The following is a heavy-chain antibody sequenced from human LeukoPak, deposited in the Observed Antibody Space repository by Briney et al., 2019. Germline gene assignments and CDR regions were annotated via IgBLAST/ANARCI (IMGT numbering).Heavy chain of an antibody. CDR1: GFTFSSYG. CDR2: ISYDGSNK. V-gene: IGHV3-30*18. J-gene: IGHJ4*02. D-gene: IGHD3-10*01. CDR3: AKLNWFGELLSPLDY. Sequence: PGGSLRLSCAASGFTFSSYGMHWVRQAPGKGLEWVAVISYDGSNKYYADSVKGRFTIPRDNSKNTLYLQMNSLRAEDTAVYYCAKLNWFGELLSPLDYWGQGTLVTVSS.